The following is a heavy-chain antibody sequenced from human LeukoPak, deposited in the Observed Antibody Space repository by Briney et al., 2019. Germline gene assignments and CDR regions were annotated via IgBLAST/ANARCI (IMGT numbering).Heavy chain of an antibody. J-gene: IGHJ4*02. Sequence: GGSLRLSCAASGFTFSSYEMNWVRQAPGKGLEWVPYISSSGSTIYYADSVKGRFTISRDNAKNSLYLQMDSLRAEDTAVYYCARSSVAGRYFDYWGQGTLVTVSS. V-gene: IGHV3-48*03. CDR1: GFTFSSYE. D-gene: IGHD6-19*01. CDR2: ISSSGSTI. CDR3: ARSSVAGRYFDY.